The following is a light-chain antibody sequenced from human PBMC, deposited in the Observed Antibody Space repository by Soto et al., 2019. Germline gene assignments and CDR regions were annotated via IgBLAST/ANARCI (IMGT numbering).Light chain of an antibody. Sequence: DIPMTQSPSSLSASAGDRVTITCRASQGVRCSLDWYQQKPGKAPKRMIYEISSLQSGVPSRLSGSGSGTEFTLTISSLQPEDFATYYCLQHNSYTFTFGPGTKVDI. V-gene: IGKV1-17*01. CDR1: QGVRCS. J-gene: IGKJ3*01. CDR3: LQHNSYTFT. CDR2: EIS.